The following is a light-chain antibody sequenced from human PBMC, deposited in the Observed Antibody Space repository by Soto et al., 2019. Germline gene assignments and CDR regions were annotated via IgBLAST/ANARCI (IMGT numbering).Light chain of an antibody. CDR1: QSIGSY. Sequence: EIVLTQSPATLSLSPGERATLSCRASQSIGSYLAWYQQKPGRAPRLLIYDASNGASGLPARFSGSGSGTDFTLTISLVEPEDFAVYDCHQRSSRYSFGQGTKLEIK. J-gene: IGKJ2*03. CDR2: DAS. V-gene: IGKV3-11*01. CDR3: HQRSSRYS.